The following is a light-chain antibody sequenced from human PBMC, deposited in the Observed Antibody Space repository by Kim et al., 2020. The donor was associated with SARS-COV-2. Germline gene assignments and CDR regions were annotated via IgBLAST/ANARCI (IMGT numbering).Light chain of an antibody. J-gene: IGLJ2*01. V-gene: IGLV3-19*01. CDR1: SLRSYY. CDR2: GKN. Sequence: VAVGQTVRITCQEDSLRSYYATWYQQKPGPAPILVIYGKNNRPSGIPDRFACSSSGNTASSTITGTQAGDEADYYCNSRDSNDNVVFGGGTQLTVL. CDR3: NSRDSNDNVV.